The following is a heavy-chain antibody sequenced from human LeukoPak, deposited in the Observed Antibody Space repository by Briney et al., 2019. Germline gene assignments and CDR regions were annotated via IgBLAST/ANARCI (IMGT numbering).Heavy chain of an antibody. V-gene: IGHV1-2*02. D-gene: IGHD1-26*01. J-gene: IGHJ4*02. CDR1: GYTFTSYY. Sequence: ASVKVSCKASGYTFTSYYIHWVRQAPGQGLEWMGWINPNSGGTKYIQKFQGRVTMTTDTSTSTAYMELRSLRSDDTAVYYCARRSYYFDYWGQGTLVTVSS. CDR2: INPNSGGT. CDR3: ARRSYYFDY.